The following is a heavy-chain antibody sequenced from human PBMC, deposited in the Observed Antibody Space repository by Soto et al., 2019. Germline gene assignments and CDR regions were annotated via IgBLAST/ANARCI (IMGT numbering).Heavy chain of an antibody. D-gene: IGHD3-16*01. J-gene: IGHJ4*02. CDR2: IYGGGNT. Sequence: PGGSLRLSCAASGVTVNTKYMSWVRQAPGKGLECVTVIYGGGNTYYADSVKGRFTISRDNSKNTVYLQMDNLRAEDTAVYYCARGEGTPGTFVYWGQGTLVTVSS. CDR3: ARGEGTPGTFVY. V-gene: IGHV3-53*01. CDR1: GVTVNTKY.